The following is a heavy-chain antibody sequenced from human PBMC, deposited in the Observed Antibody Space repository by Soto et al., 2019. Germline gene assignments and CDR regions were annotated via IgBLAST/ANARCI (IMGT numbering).Heavy chain of an antibody. D-gene: IGHD3-22*01. Sequence: QLQESGPGLVKPAETLSLTCTVSGGSVSSGNYYWSWIRQPPGKGLDWIGYIYYTGRTNYNPPLNSRVTMSLATSKNQFSLKLDSVTAADTAIYYCAGMPVTTTNCLGPWGQGTLVIVSS. V-gene: IGHV4-61*01. J-gene: IGHJ5*02. CDR1: GGSVSSGNYY. CDR2: IYYTGRT. CDR3: AGMPVTTTNCLGP.